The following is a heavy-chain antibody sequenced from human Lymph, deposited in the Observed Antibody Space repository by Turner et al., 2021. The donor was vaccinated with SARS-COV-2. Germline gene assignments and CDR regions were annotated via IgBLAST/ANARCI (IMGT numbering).Heavy chain of an antibody. CDR1: GFTFDDYA. CDR3: AKDPGYCSGGSCYSRTYFDF. Sequence: EVQLVEPGGGVVQPGGSLRLSCADSGFTFDDYAMHWVRQAPGKGLEWVSLSSGDGGGTYYADSVKGRFTISRDNSKNSLSMQMNSLRAEDTALYYCAKDPGYCSGGSCYSRTYFDFWGQGTLVTVSA. CDR2: SSGDGGGT. D-gene: IGHD2-15*01. J-gene: IGHJ4*02. V-gene: IGHV3-43*02.